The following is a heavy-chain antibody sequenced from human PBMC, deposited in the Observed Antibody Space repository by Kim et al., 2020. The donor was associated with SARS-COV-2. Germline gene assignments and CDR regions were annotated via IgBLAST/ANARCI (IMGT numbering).Heavy chain of an antibody. J-gene: IGHJ3*02. CDR3: VKDFYWDNSGAGAFDI. CDR2: IIGSGCST. V-gene: IGHV3-23*01. D-gene: IGHD2-15*01. CDR1: GFTFSSFA. Sequence: GGSLRLSCAASGFTFSSFAMNWVRQAPGKGLEGVSGIIGSGCSTYYADSVKGRFTFSRDNSKNTLSLQMNSVRAEDTAVYYCVKDFYWDNSGAGAFDIWG.